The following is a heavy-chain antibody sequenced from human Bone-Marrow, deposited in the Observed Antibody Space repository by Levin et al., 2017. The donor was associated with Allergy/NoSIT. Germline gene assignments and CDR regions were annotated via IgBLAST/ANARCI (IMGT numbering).Heavy chain of an antibody. CDR1: GGSFSGYY. CDR3: AREGGGELWFGY. D-gene: IGHD3-16*01. V-gene: IGHV4-34*01. J-gene: IGHJ4*02. CDR2: INHSGST. Sequence: PGGSLRLSCAVYGGSFSGYYWSWIRQPPGKGLEWIGEINHSGSTNYNPSLKSRVTISVDTSKNQFSLKLSSVTAADTAVYYCAREGGGELWFGYWGQGTLVTVSS.